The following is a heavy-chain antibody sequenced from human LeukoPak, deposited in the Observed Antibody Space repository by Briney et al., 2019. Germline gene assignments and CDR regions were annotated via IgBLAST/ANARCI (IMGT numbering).Heavy chain of an antibody. V-gene: IGHV3-23*01. D-gene: IGHD2-2*01. CDR2: ISGSGGST. J-gene: IGHJ4*02. CDR3: AKDGYCSSTSCYPAPY. CDR1: GFTFDDYA. Sequence: QPGGSLRLSCAASGFTFDDYAMHWVRQAPGKGLEWVSAISGSGGSTYYADSVKGRFTISRDNSKNTLYLQMNSLRAEDTAVYYCAKDGYCSSTSCYPAPYWGQGALVTVSS.